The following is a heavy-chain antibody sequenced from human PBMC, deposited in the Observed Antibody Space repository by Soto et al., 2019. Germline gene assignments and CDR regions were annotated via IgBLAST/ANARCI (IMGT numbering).Heavy chain of an antibody. D-gene: IGHD5-18*01. V-gene: IGHV4-34*01. CDR2: INHSGST. CDR1: GGSFSGYY. J-gene: IGHJ4*02. CDR3: ARERGYSYGYYY. Sequence: QVHLQQWGAGLLKPSETLSLTCAVYGGSFSGYYWSWIRQPPGKGLEWIGEINHSGSTNYNPSLKSRLTISIDTSKNQFSLKLSSVTAADTAVYYCARERGYSYGYYYWGQGTLVTVSS.